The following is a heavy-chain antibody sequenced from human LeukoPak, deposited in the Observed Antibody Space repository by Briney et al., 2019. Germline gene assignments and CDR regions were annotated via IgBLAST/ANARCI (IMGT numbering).Heavy chain of an antibody. J-gene: IGHJ4*02. CDR1: GFTFSSYC. V-gene: IGHV3-30*03. CDR2: ISYDGSNK. CDR3: ARGEYYSDTSSYFDY. Sequence: GGSLILSCAASGFTFSSYCMNWVRQAPGKGLEWVAVISYDGSNKYYADSVKGRFTISRDNSKNTLFVQMSSLRAEDTAVYYCARGEYYSDTSSYFDYWGQGTLVTVSS. D-gene: IGHD3-22*01.